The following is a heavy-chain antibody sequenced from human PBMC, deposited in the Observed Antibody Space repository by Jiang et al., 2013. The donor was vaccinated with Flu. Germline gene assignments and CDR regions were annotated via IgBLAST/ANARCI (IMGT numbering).Heavy chain of an antibody. V-gene: IGHV4-39*01. Sequence: GPGLVKPSETLSLTCNVSGGSISSTSYYWGWIRQPPGKGLEWIGNIYYLGNTYYNPSLKSRVTVSVDTSKNQFSLKLNSVTAADTAVYFCARNAGNFDWILPTLYSFDYWGHGTQVTVSS. CDR2: IYYLGNT. J-gene: IGHJ4*01. D-gene: IGHD3-9*01. CDR3: ARNAGNFDWILPTLYSFDY. CDR1: GGSISSTSYY.